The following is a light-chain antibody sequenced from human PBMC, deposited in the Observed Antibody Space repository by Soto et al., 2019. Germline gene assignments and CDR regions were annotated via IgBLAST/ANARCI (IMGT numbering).Light chain of an antibody. CDR2: DAS. J-gene: IGKJ1*01. CDR3: QQYYTTPWT. CDR1: QDITKY. V-gene: IGKV1-33*01. Sequence: IQITQSPSSVSASGADRVTITSQSSQDITKYLGWYQKKPGKAPKLLIYDASTLESGVPSRFSGGGSGTDFALTISSLQAEDVAVYYCQQYYTTPWTFGQGTKVDI.